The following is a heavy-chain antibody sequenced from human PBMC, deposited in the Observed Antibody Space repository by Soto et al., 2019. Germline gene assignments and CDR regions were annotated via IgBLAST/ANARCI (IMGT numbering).Heavy chain of an antibody. V-gene: IGHV3-21*06. D-gene: IGHD2-2*01. CDR1: GFTFSRYG. Sequence: EVQLVESGGGLVKPGGSLRLSCAASGFTFSRYGMNWLRQAPGKGLEWVASISSSTSYVYYADSVKGRFSTSRDNAKNILYLEMYALRTEDTAVYYCARDPSEGRVGNWFESWGQGTLVTV. CDR2: ISSSTSYV. J-gene: IGHJ5*01. CDR3: ARDPSEGRVGNWFES.